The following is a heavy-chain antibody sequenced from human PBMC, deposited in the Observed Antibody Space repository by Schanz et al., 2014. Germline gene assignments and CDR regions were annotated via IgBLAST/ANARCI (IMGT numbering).Heavy chain of an antibody. J-gene: IGHJ6*03. Sequence: PGGSLRLSCAASGFTFSDYYMAWIRQAPGKGLEWVSYISSSGSYTNYADSVKGRFTTSRDNSKNTLYLLMNSLRAEDTAVYYCARDHQWLARYYMDVWGKGTTVTVSS. CDR1: GFTFSDYY. CDR2: ISSSGSYT. D-gene: IGHD6-19*01. V-gene: IGHV3-11*06. CDR3: ARDHQWLARYYMDV.